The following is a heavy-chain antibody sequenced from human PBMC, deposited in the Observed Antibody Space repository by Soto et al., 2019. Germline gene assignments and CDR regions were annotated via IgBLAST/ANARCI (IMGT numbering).Heavy chain of an antibody. J-gene: IGHJ6*03. CDR3: GRGLYYYHMDV. V-gene: IGHV4-59*02. D-gene: IGHD3-10*01. Sequence: SETLSLTCTVSGGSVSGYYWSWIRQPPGKGLEWIGYISYSGSTNYNPSLKSRLTISVDTSKNQFSLKLSSVTAADTAVYYCGRGLYYYHMDVWGKGTTVTSP. CDR2: ISYSGST. CDR1: GGSVSGYY.